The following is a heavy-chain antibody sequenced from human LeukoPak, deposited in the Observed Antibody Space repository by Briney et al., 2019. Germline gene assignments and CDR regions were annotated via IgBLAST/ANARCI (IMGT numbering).Heavy chain of an antibody. J-gene: IGHJ4*02. V-gene: IGHV3-64*01. CDR2: ISSNGGST. D-gene: IGHD1-26*01. CDR3: ARAPVKWELLVSYFDY. CDR1: GFTFSSYA. Sequence: GGSLRLSCAASGFTFSSYAMHWVRQAPGKGLEYVSAISSNGGSTYYANSVKGRFTISRDNSKNTLYLQMGSLRAEDMAVYYCARAPVKWELLVSYFDYRGQGTLVTVSS.